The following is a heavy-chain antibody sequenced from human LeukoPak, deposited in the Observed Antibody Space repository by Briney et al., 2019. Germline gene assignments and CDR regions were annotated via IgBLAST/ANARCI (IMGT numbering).Heavy chain of an antibody. Sequence: GGSLRLSCAASGFTFDDYAMHWVRQAPGKGLEWVSGVSWNSGSIGYADSVKGRFTISRDNATTSLYLQMNSLSAEDTALYYCATGERSSPVAGPYCSGGSCYEGNDYWGQGTLVTVSS. CDR3: ATGERSSPVAGPYCSGGSCYEGNDY. V-gene: IGHV3-9*01. D-gene: IGHD2-15*01. CDR2: VSWNSGSI. CDR1: GFTFDDYA. J-gene: IGHJ4*02.